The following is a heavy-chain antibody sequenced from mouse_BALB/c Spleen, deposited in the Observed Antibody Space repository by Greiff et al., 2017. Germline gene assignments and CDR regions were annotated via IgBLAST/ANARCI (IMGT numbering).Heavy chain of an antibody. V-gene: IGHV8-12*01. D-gene: IGHD2-14*01. CDR3: ARRAEGYDEWYFDV. CDR2: IYWDDDK. CDR1: GFSLSTSGMG. Sequence: QVTLKVSGPGILQPSQTLSLTCSFSGFSLSTSGMGVSWIRQPSGKGLEWLAHIYWDDDKRYNPSLKSRLTISKDTSRNQVFLKITSVDTADTATYYCARRAEGYDEWYFDVWGAGTTVTVSS. J-gene: IGHJ1*01.